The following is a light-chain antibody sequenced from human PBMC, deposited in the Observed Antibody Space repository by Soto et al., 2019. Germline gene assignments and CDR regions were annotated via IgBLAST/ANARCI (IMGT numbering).Light chain of an antibody. V-gene: IGKV3-20*01. CDR1: QSVSSSY. CDR3: QQYGSPSGLT. CDR2: GAS. Sequence: EIVLTQSPGTLSLSPGERVTLSCRPSQSVSSSYLAWYQQKPGQAPRLLIYGASSRATGIPDRFSGSGSGTDFTLTISRLEPEDFAVYYCQQYGSPSGLTFGGGARVEIK. J-gene: IGKJ4*01.